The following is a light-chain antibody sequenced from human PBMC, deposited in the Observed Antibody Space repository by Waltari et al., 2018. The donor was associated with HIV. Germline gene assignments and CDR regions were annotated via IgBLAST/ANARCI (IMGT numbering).Light chain of an antibody. V-gene: IGKV1-27*01. CDR1: QDIRKD. Sequence: DIQITQSPSSLSTYVGDRVTITCRASQDIRKDLAWYQQRPGRVPGLLIYDATTVQSGVPSRFSGSGSGTDFTLTISSLQPEDVATYYCQNYNNVPQTFGQGTKVEIK. CDR2: DAT. J-gene: IGKJ1*01. CDR3: QNYNNVPQT.